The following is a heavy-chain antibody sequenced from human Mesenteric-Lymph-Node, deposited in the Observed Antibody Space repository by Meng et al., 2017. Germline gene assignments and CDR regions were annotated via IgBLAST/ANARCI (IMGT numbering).Heavy chain of an antibody. J-gene: IGHJ3*02. CDR3: ASELSGDFAFAI. D-gene: IGHD4-17*01. CDR1: GFTFSSQG. V-gene: IGHV3-23*01. Sequence: GESLKISCAASGFTFSSQGMLWVRQAPGKGLEWISGISGSATNTYYADSVQGRFTVSRDNSKNTLYLQMDSLTAEDTAVYYCASELSGDFAFAIWGQGTMVTVSS. CDR2: ISGSATNT.